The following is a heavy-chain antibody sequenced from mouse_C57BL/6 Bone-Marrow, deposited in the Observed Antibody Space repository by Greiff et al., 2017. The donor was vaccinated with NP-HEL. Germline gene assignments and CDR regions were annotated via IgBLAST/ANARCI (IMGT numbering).Heavy chain of an antibody. D-gene: IGHD2-3*01. CDR2: IDPENGDT. CDR3: TTNGYYRGNY. J-gene: IGHJ2*01. Sequence: VQLQQSGAELVRPGASVKLSCTASGFNIKDDYMHWVKQRPEQGLEWIGWIDPENGDTEYASKFQGKATITADTSSNTAYLQLSSLTSEDTAVYYCTTNGYYRGNYWGQGTTLTVSS. CDR1: GFNIKDDY. V-gene: IGHV14-4*01.